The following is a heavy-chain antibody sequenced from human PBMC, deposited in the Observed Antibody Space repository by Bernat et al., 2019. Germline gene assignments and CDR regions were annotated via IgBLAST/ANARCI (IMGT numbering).Heavy chain of an antibody. CDR3: AKDVFGWYYYDSSGYFGPDDAFDI. V-gene: IGHV3-30*18. Sequence: QVQLVESGGGVVQPGRSLRLSCAASGFTFSSYGMHWVRQAPGKGLEWVAVISYDGSNKYYADSVKGRFTISRDNSKNTLYLQMNSLRAEDTAVYYCAKDVFGWYYYDSSGYFGPDDAFDIWGQGTMVTVSS. D-gene: IGHD3-22*01. CDR1: GFTFSSYG. CDR2: ISYDGSNK. J-gene: IGHJ3*02.